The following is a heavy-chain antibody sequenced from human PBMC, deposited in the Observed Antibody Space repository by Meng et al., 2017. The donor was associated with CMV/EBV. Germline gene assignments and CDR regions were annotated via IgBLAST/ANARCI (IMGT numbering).Heavy chain of an antibody. CDR2: ISSSSSYL. CDR1: GFTFSSYS. Sequence: GGSLRLSCAASGFTFSSYSMNWVRQAPGKGLEWVSSISSSSSYLYYADSVKGRFTISRDNSKNALYLQMNSLRAEDTAVYYCAKRRTGYSSGDDYWGQGTLVTVSS. V-gene: IGHV3-21*04. J-gene: IGHJ4*02. CDR3: AKRRTGYSSGDDY. D-gene: IGHD6-25*01.